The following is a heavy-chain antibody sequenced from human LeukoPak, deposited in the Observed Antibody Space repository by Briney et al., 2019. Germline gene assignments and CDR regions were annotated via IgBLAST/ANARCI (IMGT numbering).Heavy chain of an antibody. CDR1: GGSIGSDY. CDR2: IYYTGGT. J-gene: IGHJ4*02. CDR3: AKYGNSGWVIDN. D-gene: IGHD6-19*01. Sequence: SETLSLTCTVSGGSIGSDYGTWIRQPPGKGLEYIGYIYYTGGTNYNPSLKSRVTISVDTSKNQFSLKLSSVTAADTAVYFCAKYGNSGWVIDNWGQGTMVTVSS. V-gene: IGHV4-59*08.